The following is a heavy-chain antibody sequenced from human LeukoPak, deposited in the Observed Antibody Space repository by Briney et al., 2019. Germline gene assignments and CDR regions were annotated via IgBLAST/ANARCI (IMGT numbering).Heavy chain of an antibody. CDR3: ARAVEGPSAFDI. Sequence: PGGSLRLSCAASGFTFSSYSMNWVRQAPGKGLEWVSSISSSNSYIYYADSVKGRFTISRDNAKNSLYLQMNSLRAEDTAVYYCARAVEGPSAFDIWGQGTMVTVSS. V-gene: IGHV3-21*01. CDR2: ISSSNSYI. J-gene: IGHJ3*02. CDR1: GFTFSSYS.